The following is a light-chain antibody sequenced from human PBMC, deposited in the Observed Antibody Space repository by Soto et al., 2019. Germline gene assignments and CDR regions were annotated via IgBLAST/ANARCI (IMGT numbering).Light chain of an antibody. CDR1: TSDVGGYNL. Sequence: QSVLTQPASVSGSPGQSITISCSGTTSDVGGYNLASWYQQHTAKAPKLLIYEGTQRPSGVSSRFSGSKSGNTASLTISGLQAEDEADYYCCSYAGSSTPSYVFGTGTKVTVL. V-gene: IGLV2-23*01. CDR2: EGT. CDR3: CSYAGSSTPSYV. J-gene: IGLJ1*01.